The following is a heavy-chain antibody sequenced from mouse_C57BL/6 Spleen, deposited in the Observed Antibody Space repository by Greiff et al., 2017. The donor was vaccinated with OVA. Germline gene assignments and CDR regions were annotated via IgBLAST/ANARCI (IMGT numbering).Heavy chain of an antibody. Sequence: VQLKESGPGLVAPSQSLSITCTVSGFSLTSYGVHWVRQPPGKGLEWLVVIWSDGSTTYNSALKSRLSISKDNSKSQVFLKMNSLQTDDTAMYYCAGSYYGSSSYYAMDYWGQGTSVTVSS. D-gene: IGHD1-1*01. J-gene: IGHJ4*01. CDR3: AGSYYGSSSYYAMDY. CDR1: GFSLTSYG. CDR2: IWSDGST. V-gene: IGHV2-6*03.